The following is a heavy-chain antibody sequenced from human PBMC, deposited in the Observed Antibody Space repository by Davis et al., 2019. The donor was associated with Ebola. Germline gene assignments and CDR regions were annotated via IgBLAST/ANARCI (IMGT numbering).Heavy chain of an antibody. V-gene: IGHV3-30*04. Sequence: PGGSLRLSCAASGFTLRNYAMHWVRKAPGKGLEWVAVVSHSEREKFYADSVKGRFTITRDNSENTLFLQMNSLTADDTAVYYCARAVFHEVLDYWGQGTPVTFSS. D-gene: IGHD3-3*01. CDR1: GFTLRNYA. CDR2: VSHSEREK. J-gene: IGHJ4*02. CDR3: ARAVFHEVLDY.